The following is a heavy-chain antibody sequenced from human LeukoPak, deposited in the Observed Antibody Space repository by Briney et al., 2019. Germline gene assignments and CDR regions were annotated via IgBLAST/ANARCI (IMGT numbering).Heavy chain of an antibody. Sequence: GGSLRLCCAASGFTFSDYWMHWVRQAPVKGLVGVSRINSDGRITSYADSVKGRFTISRDNAKNTLYLQMNSLRAEDTAVYYCAELGITMIGGVWGKGTTVTISS. CDR3: AELGITMIGGV. CDR1: GFTFSDYW. CDR2: INSDGRIT. J-gene: IGHJ6*04. V-gene: IGHV3-74*01. D-gene: IGHD3-10*02.